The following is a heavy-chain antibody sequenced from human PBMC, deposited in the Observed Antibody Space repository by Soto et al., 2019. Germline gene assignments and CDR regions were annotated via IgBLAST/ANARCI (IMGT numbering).Heavy chain of an antibody. Sequence: EVQLVESGGGLVQPGGSLRLSCAASGFTFTIYWMNWVRQAPGKGLEWVASIKQDGSEKYYVDSVKGRFTISRDNAKNSLSLQMNSLRAEDTAVYYCARDLKGYYFGYWGQGTLVTVSS. CDR1: GFTFTIYW. CDR2: IKQDGSEK. CDR3: ARDLKGYYFGY. V-gene: IGHV3-7*01. J-gene: IGHJ4*02.